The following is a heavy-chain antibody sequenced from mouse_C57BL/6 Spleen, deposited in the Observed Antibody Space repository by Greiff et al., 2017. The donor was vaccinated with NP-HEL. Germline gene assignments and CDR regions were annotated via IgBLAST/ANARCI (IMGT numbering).Heavy chain of an antibody. CDR3: ARGDTTVYY. Sequence: QVQLQQSGPELVKPGASVKISCKASGYAFSSSWMNWVKQRPGKGLEWIGRIYPGDGDTNYNGKFKGKATLTADKSSSTAYMQLRSLTSEDSAVYFCARGDTTVYYWGQGTTLTVSS. J-gene: IGHJ2*01. D-gene: IGHD1-1*01. V-gene: IGHV1-82*01. CDR2: IYPGDGDT. CDR1: GYAFSSSW.